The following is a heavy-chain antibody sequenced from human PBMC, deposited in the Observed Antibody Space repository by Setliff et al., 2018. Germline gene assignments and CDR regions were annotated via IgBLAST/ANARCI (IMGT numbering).Heavy chain of an antibody. J-gene: IGHJ6*02. V-gene: IGHV3-7*01. D-gene: IGHD3-10*01. CDR1: GFTFSSYW. CDR2: IKQDGSEK. CDR3: ARDHAYGSRFYYYYYNMDV. Sequence: PGESLKISCAASGFTFSSYWMSWVRQAPGKGLEWVANIKQDGSEKYYVDSVKGRFTISRDNAKNSLYLQMNSLRAEDTAVYYCARDHAYGSRFYYYYYNMDVWGQGTTVTVSS.